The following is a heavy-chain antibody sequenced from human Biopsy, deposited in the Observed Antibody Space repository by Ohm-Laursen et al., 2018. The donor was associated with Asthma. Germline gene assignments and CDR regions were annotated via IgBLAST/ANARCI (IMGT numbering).Heavy chain of an antibody. V-gene: IGHV3-9*01. CDR1: GFSFDDYA. CDR3: ARDMGAGPNQPPSGSGSSHLYGMDV. Sequence: RSLRLSCTASGFSFDDYAMLWVRQAPGKGLEWVSGISWNSGTIGYADSVKGRFTISRDNAKNSLYLQMNSLGPEDTAVYYCARDMGAGPNQPPSGSGSSHLYGMDVWGQGTTVTVSS. D-gene: IGHD3-10*01. CDR2: ISWNSGTI. J-gene: IGHJ6*02.